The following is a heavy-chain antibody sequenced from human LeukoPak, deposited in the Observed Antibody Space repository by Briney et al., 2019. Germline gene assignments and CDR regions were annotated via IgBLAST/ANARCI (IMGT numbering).Heavy chain of an antibody. Sequence: GGSLRLSCAASGFTFSSYGMSWVRQAPGKGLEWVSSISDTGGSTYYADSVKGRFTISRDNSKNTLYLQMNSLRAEDTAVYYCARNQRAGPDYWGQGTLVTVSS. CDR1: GFTFSSYG. J-gene: IGHJ4*02. V-gene: IGHV3-23*01. D-gene: IGHD6-19*01. CDR3: ARNQRAGPDY. CDR2: ISDTGGST.